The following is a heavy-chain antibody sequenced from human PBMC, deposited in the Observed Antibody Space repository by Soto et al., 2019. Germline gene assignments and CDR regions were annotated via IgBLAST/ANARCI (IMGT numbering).Heavy chain of an antibody. V-gene: IGHV3-66*02. J-gene: IGHJ3*02. CDR3: ARAWGNHDTPKAQNAFDI. D-gene: IGHD3-16*01. CDR1: GFTVSSNY. Sequence: GGSLRLSCAASGFTVSSNYMSWVCQAPGKGLEWVSVIYSGGSTYYADSVKGRFTISRDNSKNTLYLQMNSLRAEDTAVYYCARAWGNHDTPKAQNAFDIWGQGTMVTVSS. CDR2: IYSGGST.